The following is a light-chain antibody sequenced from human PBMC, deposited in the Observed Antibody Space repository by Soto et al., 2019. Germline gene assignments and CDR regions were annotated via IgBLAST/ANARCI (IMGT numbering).Light chain of an antibody. Sequence: QSVLTQPPSASGTPGQRVSISCSGGSSNIGSKTVNWYQQLPGTAPKIVIYSNNQRPSGVPDRFSGSKSGTSASLAISGLQSEDEADYYCAAWDDSLSGWVFGGGTKLTVL. CDR2: SNN. J-gene: IGLJ3*02. V-gene: IGLV1-44*01. CDR1: SSNIGSKT. CDR3: AAWDDSLSGWV.